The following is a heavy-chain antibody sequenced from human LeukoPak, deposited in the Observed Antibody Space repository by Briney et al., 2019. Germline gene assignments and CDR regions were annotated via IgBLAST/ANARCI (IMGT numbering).Heavy chain of an antibody. D-gene: IGHD7-27*01. V-gene: IGHV3-21*01. CDR3: ARIGTGSVDAFDI. CDR1: GFTFSSYA. J-gene: IGHJ3*02. CDR2: ISSSSSYI. Sequence: GGSLRLSCAASGFTFSSYAMHWVRQAPGKGLEWVSSISSSSSYIYYADSVKGRFTISRDNAKNSLYLQMNSLRAEDTAVYYCARIGTGSVDAFDIWGQGTMVTVSS.